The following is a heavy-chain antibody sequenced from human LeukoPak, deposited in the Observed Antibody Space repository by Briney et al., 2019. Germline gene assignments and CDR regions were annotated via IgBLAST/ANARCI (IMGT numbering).Heavy chain of an antibody. CDR1: GGSISSYY. CDR3: ARVVQSTDSSGFYLPEYFQH. D-gene: IGHD3-22*01. CDR2: IYYSGST. V-gene: IGHV4-59*01. Sequence: SETLSLTCTVSGGSISSYYWSWIRQPPGKGLEWIGYIYYSGSTNYNPSLKSRVTMSVDTSKNQFSLKLNSVTAADTAVYYCARVVQSTDSSGFYLPEYFQHWGQGTLVTVSS. J-gene: IGHJ1*01.